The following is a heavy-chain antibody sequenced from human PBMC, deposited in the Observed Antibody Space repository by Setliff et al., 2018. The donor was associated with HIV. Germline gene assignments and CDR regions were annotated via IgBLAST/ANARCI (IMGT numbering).Heavy chain of an antibody. CDR2: IISGDSTI. CDR3: ARQAHPRGYYGSAGLFDY. V-gene: IGHV3-48*03. D-gene: IGHD3-22*01. CDR1: GFIFSSYE. J-gene: IGHJ4*02. Sequence: PGGSLRLSCVASGFIFSSYEMNWVRQAPGKGLEWVSSIISGDSTIYYADSVKGRFTISRDTSKNTLHLHMNSLRAEDTAVYYCARQAHPRGYYGSAGLFDYWGQGTPVTVSS.